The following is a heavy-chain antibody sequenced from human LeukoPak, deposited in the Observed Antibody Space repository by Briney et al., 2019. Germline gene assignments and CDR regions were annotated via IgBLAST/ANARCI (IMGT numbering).Heavy chain of an antibody. D-gene: IGHD4-17*01. Sequence: GGSLRLSCAASGFTFSSYAMSWVRQAPGKGLEWVSAISGRGGSTYYADSVKGRFTISRDNSKNTLYLQMNSLRAEDTAVYYCAKTRRGVTTGFDYWGQGTLVTVSS. V-gene: IGHV3-23*01. CDR1: GFTFSSYA. CDR2: ISGRGGST. J-gene: IGHJ4*02. CDR3: AKTRRGVTTGFDY.